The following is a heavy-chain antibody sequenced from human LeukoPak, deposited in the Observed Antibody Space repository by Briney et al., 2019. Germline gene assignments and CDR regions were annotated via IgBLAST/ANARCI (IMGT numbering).Heavy chain of an antibody. CDR3: ARVWGGWRPFAY. J-gene: IGHJ4*02. V-gene: IGHV1-2*06. CDR2: INPNSGGT. CDR1: GYTCTGYY. Sequence: ASVKVSCKASGYTCTGYYMHWVRQAPGQGLEWMGRINPNSGGTNYAQKFQGRVTMTRDTSISTAYMELSRLRSDDTAVYYCARVWGGWRPFAYWGQGTLVTVSS. D-gene: IGHD3-16*01.